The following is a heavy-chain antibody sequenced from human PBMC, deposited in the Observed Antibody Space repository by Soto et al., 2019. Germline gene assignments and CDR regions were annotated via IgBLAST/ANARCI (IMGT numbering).Heavy chain of an antibody. D-gene: IGHD3-10*01. CDR3: ASLWYYYMDV. Sequence: SETLSLTCAVYGGSFSDYYWSWIRQPPGKGLEWIGEINHSGSTNYNPSLKSRVTISVDTSKNQFSLKLSSVTAADTAVYYCASLWYYYMDVWGKGTTVTVSS. J-gene: IGHJ6*03. CDR2: INHSGST. V-gene: IGHV4-34*01. CDR1: GGSFSDYY.